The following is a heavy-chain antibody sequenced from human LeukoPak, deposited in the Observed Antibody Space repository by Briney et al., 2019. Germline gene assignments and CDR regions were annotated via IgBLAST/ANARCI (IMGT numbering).Heavy chain of an antibody. Sequence: SETLSLTCAVYGGSFSGYYWSWIRQPPGKGLEWIGEINHSGSTNYNLSLKSRVTISVDTSKNQFSLKLSSVTAADTAVYYCATGSGYFPGYGMDVWGQGTTVTVSS. CDR2: INHSGST. D-gene: IGHD3-3*01. V-gene: IGHV4-34*01. CDR3: ATGSGYFPGYGMDV. CDR1: GGSFSGYY. J-gene: IGHJ6*02.